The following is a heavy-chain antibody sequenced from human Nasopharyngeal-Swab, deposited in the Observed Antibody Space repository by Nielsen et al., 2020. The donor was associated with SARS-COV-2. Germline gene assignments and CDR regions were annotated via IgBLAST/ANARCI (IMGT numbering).Heavy chain of an antibody. CDR3: ARDHSTTIFGVVIIQGYYGMDV. V-gene: IGHV7-4-1*02. D-gene: IGHD3-3*01. J-gene: IGHJ6*02. Sequence: WVRQAPGQGLEWMGWFNTNTGNPTYAQGFTGRFAFSLDTSVSTAYLQISSLKAEDTAVYYCARDHSTTIFGVVIIQGYYGMDVWGQGTTVTVSS. CDR2: FNTNTGNP.